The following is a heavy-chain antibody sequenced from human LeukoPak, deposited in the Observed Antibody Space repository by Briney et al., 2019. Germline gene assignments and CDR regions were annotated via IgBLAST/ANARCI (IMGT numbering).Heavy chain of an antibody. CDR1: GFTFSSYA. CDR2: STGSGGTT. Sequence: PGGSLRLSCAASGFTFSSYAMTWVRQAPGRGLEWVSASTGSGGTTYYADSVMGRFTISRDNSKDTLYLQMHSLRAEDTAVYYCAKAMTSGYYPLGYWGQGTLVTVSS. D-gene: IGHD3-22*01. CDR3: AKAMTSGYYPLGY. V-gene: IGHV3-23*01. J-gene: IGHJ4*02.